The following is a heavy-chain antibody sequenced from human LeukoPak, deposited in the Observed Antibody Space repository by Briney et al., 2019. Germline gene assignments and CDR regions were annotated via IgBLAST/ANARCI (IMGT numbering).Heavy chain of an antibody. J-gene: IGHJ5*02. CDR2: IILIFGTA. D-gene: IGHD3-22*01. CDR1: GGTFSSYA. V-gene: IGHV1-69*13. CDR3: AKEIVVVPRKTRGWFDP. Sequence: SVNVSCKASGGTFSSYAISWVRQAPGQGLEWMGGIILIFGTANYAQKFQGRVTITADESTSTAYMELSSLRSEDTAVYYCAKEIVVVPRKTRGWFDPWGQGTLVTVSS.